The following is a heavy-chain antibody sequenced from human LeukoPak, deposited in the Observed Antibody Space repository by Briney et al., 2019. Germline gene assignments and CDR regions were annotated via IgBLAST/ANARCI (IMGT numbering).Heavy chain of an antibody. CDR2: ISSSGGTI. D-gene: IGHD3-22*01. J-gene: IGHJ4*02. CDR3: ARSGMVVAATPWD. Sequence: GGSLRLSCAASGFTFSNYEMQWVRQAPGKGLEWVSYISSSGGTIYHTDSVKGRFTISRDNAKNSLYLQMNSLRAEDTAVYYCARSGMVVAATPWDWGQGTLVTVSS. CDR1: GFTFSNYE. V-gene: IGHV3-48*03.